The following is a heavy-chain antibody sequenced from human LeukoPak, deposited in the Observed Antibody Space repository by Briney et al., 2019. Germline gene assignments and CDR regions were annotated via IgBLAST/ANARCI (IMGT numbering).Heavy chain of an antibody. CDR1: GGTFSSYA. V-gene: IGHV1-18*01. J-gene: IGHJ6*02. Sequence: ASVKVSCKASGGTFSSYAISWVRQAPGQGLEWMGWISAHNGKTDYVEKFQGRVAMTTDTSTSTAYMELKSLRSDDTAVYYCARDHEMVVLMPDYDYYGMDVWGQGTTVTVSS. D-gene: IGHD3-16*01. CDR3: ARDHEMVVLMPDYDYYGMDV. CDR2: ISAHNGKT.